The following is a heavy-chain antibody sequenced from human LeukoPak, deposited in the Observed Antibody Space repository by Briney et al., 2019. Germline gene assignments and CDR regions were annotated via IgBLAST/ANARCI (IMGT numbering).Heavy chain of an antibody. D-gene: IGHD3-22*01. CDR2: IKQDGSEK. CDR1: GFTFSSYW. J-gene: IGHJ4*02. Sequence: GGSLRLSCAASGFTFSSYWMSWVRQAPGKGLEWVANIKQDGSEKYYVDSVKGRFTISRDNAKSSLYLQMNSLRAEDTAVYYCARAQRRNYYDSSGTGDYWGQGTLVTVSS. CDR3: ARAQRRNYYDSSGTGDY. V-gene: IGHV3-7*01.